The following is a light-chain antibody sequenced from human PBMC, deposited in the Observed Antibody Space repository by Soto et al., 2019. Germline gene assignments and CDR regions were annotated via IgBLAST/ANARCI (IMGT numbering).Light chain of an antibody. V-gene: IGKV3-20*01. CDR1: QNVANNY. CDR3: QQYGSSPLT. J-gene: IGKJ4*01. CDR2: GAS. Sequence: EIVLTQSPATLSLSPGERATLSCRASQNVANNYLAWYQQKPGQPPRVLFFGASTRATGIPDRFSGSESGTDFSLTITRLEPEDFAVYYCQQYGSSPLTFGGGSKVEIK.